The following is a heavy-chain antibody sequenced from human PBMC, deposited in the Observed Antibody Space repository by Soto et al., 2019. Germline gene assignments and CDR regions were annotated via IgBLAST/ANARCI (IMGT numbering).Heavy chain of an antibody. V-gene: IGHV1-18*01. CDR3: ARDGEGGNYYYYGMDV. D-gene: IGHD3-10*01. Sequence: QVQLVQSGAEVKKPGASVKVSCKASGYTFTSYGISWVRQAPGQGLEWMGWISAYNGNTNYAQKLQGRVTMTTDTPTRTAYMELGSLRSDATAVYYCARDGEGGNYYYYGMDVWGQGTTVTVSS. CDR1: GYTFTSYG. CDR2: ISAYNGNT. J-gene: IGHJ6*02.